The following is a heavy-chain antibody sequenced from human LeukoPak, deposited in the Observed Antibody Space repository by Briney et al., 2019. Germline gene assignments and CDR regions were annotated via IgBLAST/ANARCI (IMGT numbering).Heavy chain of an antibody. CDR3: AKEYRHPAESTGYYLDY. V-gene: IGHV3-66*02. D-gene: IGHD3-22*01. Sequence: GGSLRLSCAASGFTVSSNYMSWVRQAPGKGLEWVSVIYTDDTTYYADSVKGRFTISRDNYKNTLYLQMNSLRAEDTAVYYCAKEYRHPAESTGYYLDYWGQGTLVTVSS. CDR1: GFTVSSNY. J-gene: IGHJ4*02. CDR2: IYTDDTT.